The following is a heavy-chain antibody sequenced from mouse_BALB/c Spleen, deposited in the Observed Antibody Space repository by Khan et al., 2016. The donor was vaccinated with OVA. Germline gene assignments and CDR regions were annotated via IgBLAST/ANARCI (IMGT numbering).Heavy chain of an antibody. Sequence: QVQLKQSGAELVRPGASVNLSCKTSGYIFTSYWIHWVKQRSGQGLEWIARIYPGTGNTYYNDNFKDKATLTADNSSSTAYMQLSSLKSEDSAVYFCGREEALYYFNYWGQGTTLTVSS. CDR2: IYPGTGNT. CDR1: GYIFTSYW. D-gene: IGHD3-2*02. V-gene: IGHV1-76*01. CDR3: GREEALYYFNY. J-gene: IGHJ2*01.